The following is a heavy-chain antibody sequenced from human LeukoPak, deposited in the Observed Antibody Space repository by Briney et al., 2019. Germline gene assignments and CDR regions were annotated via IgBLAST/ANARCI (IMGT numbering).Heavy chain of an antibody. Sequence: PRRSPRHSCADPGFTFSSYGMRWGREAPGKGVGWVAVISYDGSNKYNADSLKGRFTTSRDNSKNTLYLQMNSLRAEDTAVYYCAKTPHYWGQGNLVTVSA. CDR1: GFTFSSYG. J-gene: IGHJ4*02. CDR2: ISYDGSNK. V-gene: IGHV3-30*18. CDR3: AKTPHY.